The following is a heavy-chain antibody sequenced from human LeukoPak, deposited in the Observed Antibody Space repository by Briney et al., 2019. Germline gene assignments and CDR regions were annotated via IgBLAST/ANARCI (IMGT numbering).Heavy chain of an antibody. D-gene: IGHD1-1*01. V-gene: IGHV4-34*01. CDR3: AYRRVPGAFDI. CDR1: GGSFSGYY. CDR2: INHSGST. J-gene: IGHJ3*02. Sequence: SETLSLTCAVYGGSFSGYYWSWIRQPPGKGLEWIGEINHSGSTNYNPSLKSRVTISVDTSKNQFSLKPSSVTAADTAVYYCAYRRVPGAFDIWGQGTMVTVSS.